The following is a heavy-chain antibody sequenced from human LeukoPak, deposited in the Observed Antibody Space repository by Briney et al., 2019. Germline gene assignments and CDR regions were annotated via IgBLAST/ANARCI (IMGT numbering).Heavy chain of an antibody. CDR1: GGSISSYY. Sequence: SETLSLTCTVSGGSISSYYWSWIRQPPGKGLEWIGYIYYSGSTNYNPSLKSRVTISVDTSKNQFSLKPSSVTAADTAVYYCARGRFAGTLGYWGQGTLVTVSS. V-gene: IGHV4-59*01. D-gene: IGHD6-13*01. CDR2: IYYSGST. J-gene: IGHJ4*02. CDR3: ARGRFAGTLGY.